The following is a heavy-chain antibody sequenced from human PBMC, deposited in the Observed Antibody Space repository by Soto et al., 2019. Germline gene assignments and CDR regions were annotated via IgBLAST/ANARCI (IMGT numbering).Heavy chain of an antibody. D-gene: IGHD6-19*01. Sequence: EVQLVESGGGLVQPGGSLRLSCAASGFTFSSNYMSWVRQAPGKGLEWVSVIYTGGSTYYADSVKGRFTISRDNSKNTLYLQMNSLRAEDTAVYYCARVGYSSGWFRSWGQGTLVTVSS. CDR2: IYTGGST. CDR3: ARVGYSSGWFRS. V-gene: IGHV3-66*01. J-gene: IGHJ5*02. CDR1: GFTFSSNY.